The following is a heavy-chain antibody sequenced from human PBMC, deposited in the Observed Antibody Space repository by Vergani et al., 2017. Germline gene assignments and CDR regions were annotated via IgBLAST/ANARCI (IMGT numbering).Heavy chain of an antibody. D-gene: IGHD5-18*01. Sequence: QVQLVESGGGVVQPGRSLRLSCAASGFTFSSYGMHWVRQAPGKGLEWVAVIWYDGSNKYYADSVKGRFTISRDNSKNTLYLQMNSLRAEDTAVYYCAKGRIQLWSYFDYWGQGTLVTVSS. V-gene: IGHV3-33*06. CDR1: GFTFSSYG. CDR2: IWYDGSNK. J-gene: IGHJ4*02. CDR3: AKGRIQLWSYFDY.